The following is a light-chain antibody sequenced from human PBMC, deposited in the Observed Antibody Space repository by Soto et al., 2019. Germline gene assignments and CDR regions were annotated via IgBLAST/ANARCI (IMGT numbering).Light chain of an antibody. V-gene: IGKV1-5*03. CDR2: KAS. CDR3: QQYTRYYT. CDR1: QSISSW. Sequence: DIQMTQSPSTLSASVGDRVTITCRASQSISSWLAWYQQNPGKAPKLLIYKASSLESGVPSRIRGSGARKEFTLTISSLQPYDFETYYCQQYTRYYTFGQGTKLEIK. J-gene: IGKJ2*01.